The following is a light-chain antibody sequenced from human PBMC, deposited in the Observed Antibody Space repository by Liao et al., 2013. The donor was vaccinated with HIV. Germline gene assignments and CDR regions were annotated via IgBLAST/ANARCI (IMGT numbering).Light chain of an antibody. V-gene: IGLV3-21*01. CDR3: QTWDSNSYV. CDR2: QDT. Sequence: SYELTQPPSVSVAPGKTARITCGTNNIGSKSVHWYQQKPGQSPALVIYQDTKRPSGIPERFSGSKSGNTATLTISGTQAMDEADYYCQTWDSNSYVFGSGTKVTVL. J-gene: IGLJ1*01. CDR1: NIGSKS.